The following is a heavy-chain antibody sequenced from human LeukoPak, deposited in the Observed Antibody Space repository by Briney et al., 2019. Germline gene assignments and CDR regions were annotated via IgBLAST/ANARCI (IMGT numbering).Heavy chain of an antibody. J-gene: IGHJ4*02. CDR3: ARVRRSSGAFDY. V-gene: IGHV3-48*02. CDR1: GFTFSGYS. CDR2: ISSDSSTI. Sequence: PGGSLRLSCAASGFTFSGYSMNWVRQAPGKGLEWISYISSDSSTIYYADSVKGRFTISRDNVKKSLYLQMNSLRDEDTAVYYCARVRRSSGAFDYWGQGTLVTVSS. D-gene: IGHD6-6*01.